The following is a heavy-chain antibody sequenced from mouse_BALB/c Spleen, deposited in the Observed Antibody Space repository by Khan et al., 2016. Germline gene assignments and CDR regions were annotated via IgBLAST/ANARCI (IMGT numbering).Heavy chain of an antibody. V-gene: IGHV14-3*02. J-gene: IGHJ3*01. Sequence: EVQLQESGADLVKPGASVKLSCTASGFNSKDTYIHWVKQRPEQALEWIGRIDPANGNTEYDPKFQGKATITADISSNTAYLQLSSLTSEDTAVYYCARIYYGGAYWGQGTLVTVSA. D-gene: IGHD2-1*01. CDR2: IDPANGNT. CDR1: GFNSKDTY. CDR3: ARIYYGGAY.